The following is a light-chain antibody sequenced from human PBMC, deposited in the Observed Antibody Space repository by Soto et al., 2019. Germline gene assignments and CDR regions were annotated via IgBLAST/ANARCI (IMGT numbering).Light chain of an antibody. CDR1: TGAVTRGYY. V-gene: IGLV7-43*01. CDR2: STD. Sequence: QAVVTQEPSLTVSPGGPVTLTCAPRTGAVTRGYYPNWVQQKPGQAPRALIYSTDNKHSWTPARFSGSLLGGKAALTLSGVQPEDEAEYYCLLYYGGAPVGVFGTGTKVTVL. CDR3: LLYYGGAPVGV. J-gene: IGLJ1*01.